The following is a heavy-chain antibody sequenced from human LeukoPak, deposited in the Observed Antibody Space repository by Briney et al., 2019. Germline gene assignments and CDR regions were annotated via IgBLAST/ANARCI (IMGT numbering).Heavy chain of an antibody. D-gene: IGHD5-12*01. Sequence: GRSRRLSCAASGFTFSSYAMHWVRQAPGKWLQRVAVISYDGSNKYYADSVKGRFTISRDNSKNTLYLQMNSLRAEDTAVYYCARDRAVATPLTYYYYYGMDVWGQGTTVAVSS. CDR1: GFTFSSYA. CDR2: ISYDGSNK. V-gene: IGHV3-30-3*01. CDR3: ARDRAVATPLTYYYYYGMDV. J-gene: IGHJ6*02.